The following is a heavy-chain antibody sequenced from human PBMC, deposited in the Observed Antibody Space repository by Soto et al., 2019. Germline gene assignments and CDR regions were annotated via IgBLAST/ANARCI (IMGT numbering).Heavy chain of an antibody. V-gene: IGHV1-3*01. Sequence: ASVKVSCKASGYTFTSYAMHWVRQAPGQRLEWMGWINAGNGNTKYSQKFQGRVTITRDTSASTDYMELSSLRSEDTAVYYCARGCYDILTGCCDWGQGTLVTVSS. CDR2: INAGNGNT. CDR3: ARGCYDILTGCCD. D-gene: IGHD3-9*01. J-gene: IGHJ4*02. CDR1: GYTFTSYA.